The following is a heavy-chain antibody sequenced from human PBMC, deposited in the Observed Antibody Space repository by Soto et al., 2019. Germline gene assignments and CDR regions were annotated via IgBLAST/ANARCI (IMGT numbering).Heavy chain of an antibody. D-gene: IGHD3-10*01. J-gene: IGHJ3*02. CDR2: IIPILGIA. V-gene: IGHV1-69*04. Sequence: ASVKVSCKASGGTSSSYAISWVRQAPGQGLEWMGRIIPILGIANYAQKFQGRVTITADKSTSTAYMELSSLRSEDTAVYYCARGRGYYGSGSYYKFSAFDIWGQGTMVTVSS. CDR3: ARGRGYYGSGSYYKFSAFDI. CDR1: GGTSSSYA.